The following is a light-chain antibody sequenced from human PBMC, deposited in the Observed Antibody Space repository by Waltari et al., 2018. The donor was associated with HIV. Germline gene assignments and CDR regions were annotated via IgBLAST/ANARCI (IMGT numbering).Light chain of an antibody. CDR1: FVYIAINS. Sequence: QSVRTQPPSASATPGQRVIISCSGSFVYIAINSFTGYQQFPGMAPQLLIYSNTQRPSGVPDRCSASKSGTSASLAINGLQSDDEADYYCAVWDGRLNGVFGGGTKLTVL. V-gene: IGLV1-44*01. CDR2: SNT. J-gene: IGLJ3*02. CDR3: AVWDGRLNGV.